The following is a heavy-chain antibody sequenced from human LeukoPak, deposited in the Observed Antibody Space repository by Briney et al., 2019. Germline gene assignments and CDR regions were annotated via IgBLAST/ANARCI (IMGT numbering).Heavy chain of an antibody. V-gene: IGHV3-48*02. Sequence: PGGSPRLSCAASGFTFSSYNMNWVRQAPGKGLEWVLYISSSSSTIYYADSVKGRFTISRDNAKNSLYLQMNSLRDEDTAVYYCARDGMVRGVIIWDAFDIWGQGTMVTVSS. CDR2: ISSSSSTI. J-gene: IGHJ3*02. D-gene: IGHD3-10*01. CDR1: GFTFSSYN. CDR3: ARDGMVRGVIIWDAFDI.